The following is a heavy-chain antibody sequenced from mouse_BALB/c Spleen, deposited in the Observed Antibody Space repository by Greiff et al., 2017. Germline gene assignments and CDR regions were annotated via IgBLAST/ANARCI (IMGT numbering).Heavy chain of an antibody. D-gene: IGHD2-3*01. CDR3: ARSAYDGYLDY. Sequence: VQVVESGPGLVAPSQSLSITCTVSGFSLTGYGVNWVRQPPGKGLEWLGMIWGDGSTDYNSALKSRLSISKDNSKSQVFLKMNSLQTDDTARYYCARSAYDGYLDYWGQGTTLTVSS. CDR1: GFSLTGYG. J-gene: IGHJ2*01. V-gene: IGHV2-6-7*01. CDR2: IWGDGST.